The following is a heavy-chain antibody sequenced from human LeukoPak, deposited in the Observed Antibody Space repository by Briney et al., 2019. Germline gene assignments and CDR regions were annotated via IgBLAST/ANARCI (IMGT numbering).Heavy chain of an antibody. Sequence: SETLSLTCAVYGGSFSGYYWSWIRQPPGKGLEWIGEINHSGSTNYNPSLKSRVTISVDTSKNQFSLKLSSVTAADTAVYYCARGAVLLWFGELLGAYGMDVWGQGTTVTVSS. J-gene: IGHJ6*02. D-gene: IGHD3-10*01. CDR1: GGSFSGYY. CDR2: INHSGST. CDR3: ARGAVLLWFGELLGAYGMDV. V-gene: IGHV4-34*01.